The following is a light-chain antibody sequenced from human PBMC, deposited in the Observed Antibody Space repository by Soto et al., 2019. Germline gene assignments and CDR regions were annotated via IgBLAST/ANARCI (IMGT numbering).Light chain of an antibody. CDR1: QTIRRW. V-gene: IGKV1-5*01. CDR3: QHYNSDPXT. CDR2: DAS. J-gene: IGKJ1*01. Sequence: DIEMTQSPSTLSASVGDRVTITCRASQTIRRWLAWYQQRPGKAPKVLIYDASTLESGVPARFSGSGSETEFTLTISSLQPEDSATYYCQHYNSDPXTFGQGTKVDIK.